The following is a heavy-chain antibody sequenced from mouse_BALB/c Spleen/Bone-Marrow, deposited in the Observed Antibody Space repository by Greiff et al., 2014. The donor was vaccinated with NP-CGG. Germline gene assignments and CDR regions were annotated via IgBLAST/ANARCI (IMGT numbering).Heavy chain of an antibody. CDR1: GYTFTSYW. Sequence: LQQPGSELVRPGASVKLSCKASGYTFTSYWMHWVKQRPGQGLEWIGNIYPGSGSTNYDEKFKSKATLTVDTSSSTAYMQLSSLTSEDSAVYYCTRSGYYGSSYGYFDVWGAGTMVTVSS. CDR2: IYPGSGST. CDR3: TRSGYYGSSYGYFDV. V-gene: IGHV1S22*01. D-gene: IGHD1-1*01. J-gene: IGHJ1*01.